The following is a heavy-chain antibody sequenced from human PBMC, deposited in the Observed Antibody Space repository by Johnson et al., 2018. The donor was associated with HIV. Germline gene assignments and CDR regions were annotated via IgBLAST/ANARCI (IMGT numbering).Heavy chain of an antibody. Sequence: VQLVESGGGLVKPGGSLRLSCAASGFTFSNAWMSWVRQAPGQGLEWVARINTAGGSTSYVDSVTGRFTVSRDNAKNTLYLQMNSLRANDTAVYYCAREGPSERAGFDIWGQGTMVTVSS. CDR1: GFTFSNAW. CDR2: INTAGGST. CDR3: AREGPSERAGFDI. J-gene: IGHJ3*02. V-gene: IGHV3-74*01.